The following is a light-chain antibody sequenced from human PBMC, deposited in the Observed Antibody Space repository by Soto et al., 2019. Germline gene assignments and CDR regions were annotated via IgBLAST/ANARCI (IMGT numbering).Light chain of an antibody. J-gene: IGKJ5*01. V-gene: IGKV1-39*01. CDR2: GVS. Sequence: DIHMTQTPSSLSPSVGDRVTLTFRASQSISRHLNWYQQKPGRALRLLIYGVSHLQSGVPSRFSGSGSGTDFTLTIISLLPEDFATYYCQQGYSTPVTFGQGTRLEV. CDR3: QQGYSTPVT. CDR1: QSISRH.